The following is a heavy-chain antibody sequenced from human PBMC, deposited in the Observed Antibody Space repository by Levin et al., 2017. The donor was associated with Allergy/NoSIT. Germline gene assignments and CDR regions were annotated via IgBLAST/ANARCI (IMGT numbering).Heavy chain of an antibody. CDR1: GASVSSFH. CDR3: ASGTAACHECFQH. V-gene: IGHV4-59*02. CDR2: IYYGGST. D-gene: IGHD2-8*02. Sequence: PSETLSLTCSVSGASVSSFHWSWIRQPPGKGLEWLGYIYYGGSTNYNPSLKSRVTISVDTSKSQFSLKLSSVSAADTAMYYCASGTAACHECFQHWGQGTLVTVSS. J-gene: IGHJ1*01.